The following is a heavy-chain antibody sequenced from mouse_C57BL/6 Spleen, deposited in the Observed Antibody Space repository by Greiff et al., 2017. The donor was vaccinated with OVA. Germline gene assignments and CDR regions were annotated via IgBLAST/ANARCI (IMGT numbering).Heavy chain of an antibody. V-gene: IGHV5-16*01. Sequence: EVQLVESEGGLVQPGSSMKLSCTASGFTFSDYYMAWVRQVPEKGLEWVANINYDGSSTYYLDSLKSRFIISRDNAKNILYLQMSSLKSEDTATYYCARDQGDSYAMDYWGQGTSVTVSS. J-gene: IGHJ4*01. D-gene: IGHD3-2*02. CDR3: ARDQGDSYAMDY. CDR1: GFTFSDYY. CDR2: INYDGSST.